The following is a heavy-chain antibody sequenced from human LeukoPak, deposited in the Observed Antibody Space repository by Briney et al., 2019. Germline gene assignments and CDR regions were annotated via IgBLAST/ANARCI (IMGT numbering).Heavy chain of an antibody. CDR1: GYSISSGYY. V-gene: IGHV4-38-2*02. D-gene: IGHD3-10*01. Sequence: SEPLSLTCPVSGYSISSGYYWGWIRQPPGKGLEWLGSIYHSGSTYYNPSLKSRVTISVDTSKNQFSLRLSFLTAADTAVYYCARDSSGFIGYMDVWGKGTTVTVSS. J-gene: IGHJ6*03. CDR2: IYHSGST. CDR3: ARDSSGFIGYMDV.